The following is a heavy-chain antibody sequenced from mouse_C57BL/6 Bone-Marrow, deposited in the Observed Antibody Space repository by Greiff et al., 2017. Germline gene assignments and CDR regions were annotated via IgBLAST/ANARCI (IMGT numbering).Heavy chain of an antibody. Sequence: EVMLVESGGGLVKPGGSLKLSCAASGFTFSSYTMSWVRQTPGKRLEWVATISGGGGITYYPDRVKGRFTISRDNAKNTLYLQMSSLRSEDTAFYYCARKSWVRNYGEYWYFDVWGTGTTVTVSS. CDR3: ARKSWVRNYGEYWYFDV. CDR2: ISGGGGIT. V-gene: IGHV5-9*01. D-gene: IGHD2-1*01. J-gene: IGHJ1*03. CDR1: GFTFSSYT.